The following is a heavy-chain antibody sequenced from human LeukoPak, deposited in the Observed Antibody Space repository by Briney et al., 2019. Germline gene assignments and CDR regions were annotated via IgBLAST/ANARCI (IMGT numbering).Heavy chain of an antibody. CDR2: ISGSGGST. J-gene: IGHJ4*02. D-gene: IGHD6-19*01. CDR3: AKRDAVADFFDY. V-gene: IGHV3-23*01. CDR1: GFTFSSYA. Sequence: GGSLRLSCAASGFTFSSYAMSWVRQAPGKGLEWVSAISGSGGSTYYADSVKGRFTISRDNSRNTLYLQMNSLRAEDTAVYYCAKRDAVADFFDYWGQGTLVTVSS.